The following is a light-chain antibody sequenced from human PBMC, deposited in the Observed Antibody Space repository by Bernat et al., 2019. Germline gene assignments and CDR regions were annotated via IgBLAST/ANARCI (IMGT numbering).Light chain of an antibody. J-gene: IGLJ1*01. CDR3: NSYTNSGTYV. CDR1: DSDVGSFNH. CDR2: DVN. Sequence: QSALTQPASVSGSPGQSITISCTGTDSDVGSFNHVSWFQQHPRKAPKLIIYDVNSRPSGVSNSFSGYKSANTASLTISGIQAEDEADYYCNSYTNSGTYVFGTGTKVTVL. V-gene: IGLV2-14*03.